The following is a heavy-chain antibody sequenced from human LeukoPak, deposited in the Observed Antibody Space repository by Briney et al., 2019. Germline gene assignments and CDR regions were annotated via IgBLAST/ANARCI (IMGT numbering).Heavy chain of an antibody. J-gene: IGHJ3*02. D-gene: IGHD3-3*02. CDR3: ARDCPPIFGMVCDAFDI. V-gene: IGHV4-39*07. CDR2: VFYNGAT. Sequence: PSETLSLTCIVSGGSISSSIYYWAWVRQPPGKGLEWIGTVFYNGATQYSPSLRSRVTISVDTSKNQFSLKLSSVTAADTAVYYCARDCPPIFGMVCDAFDIWGQGTMVTVSS. CDR1: GGSISSSIYY.